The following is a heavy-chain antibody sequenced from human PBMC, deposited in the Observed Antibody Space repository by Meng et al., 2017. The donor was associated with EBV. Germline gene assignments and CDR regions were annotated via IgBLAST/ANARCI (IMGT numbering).Heavy chain of an antibody. D-gene: IGHD6-19*01. CDR2: INPNSGGT. V-gene: IGHV1-2*06. CDR3: ARVGIAVAGTGDY. Sequence: QVQLVQSGAEVKKPGDSVKVSCKASGYTFTGYYMHWVRQARGQGLEWMGRINPNSGGTNYAQKFQGRVTMTRDTSISTAYMELSRLRSDDTAVYYCARVGIAVAGTGDYWGQGTLVTVSS. CDR1: GYTFTGYY. J-gene: IGHJ4*02.